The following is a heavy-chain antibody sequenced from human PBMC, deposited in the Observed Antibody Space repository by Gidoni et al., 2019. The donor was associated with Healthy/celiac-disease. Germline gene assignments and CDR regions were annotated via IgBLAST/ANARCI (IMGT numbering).Heavy chain of an antibody. CDR3: ATGHGHSGYDWNGGWAPYYYYYGMDV. D-gene: IGHD5-12*01. V-gene: IGHV4-34*01. J-gene: IGHJ6*02. CDR1: GGSFSGYY. Sequence: QVQLQQWGAGLLKPSETLSLTCAVYGGSFSGYYWSWLRQPPGKGLEWSGEINHSGSTNYNTPLKSRVTISVDTYNNQSSLTLSSVTAADTAVYCWATGHGHSGYDWNGGWAPYYYYYGMDVWGQGTTVTVSS. CDR2: INHSGST.